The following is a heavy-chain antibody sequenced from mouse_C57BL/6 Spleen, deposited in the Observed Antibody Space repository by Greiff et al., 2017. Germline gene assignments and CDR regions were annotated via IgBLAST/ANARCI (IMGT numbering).Heavy chain of an antibody. Sequence: VQLQQSGAELVRPGASVKLSCTASGFNINDYYMNWVKQRPEQGLEWIGRIDPEGGDTEYAPKFQGKATMTADTSSNTAYLQLSSLTSEDTAVYYCTSMVTPFAYWGQGTLVTVSA. D-gene: IGHD2-2*01. CDR3: TSMVTPFAY. CDR2: IDPEGGDT. J-gene: IGHJ3*01. V-gene: IGHV14-1*01. CDR1: GFNINDYY.